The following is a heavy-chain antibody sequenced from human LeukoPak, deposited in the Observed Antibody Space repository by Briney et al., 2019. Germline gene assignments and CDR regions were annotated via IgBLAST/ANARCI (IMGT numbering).Heavy chain of an antibody. CDR3: EKDHEGAGGAPDY. J-gene: IGHJ4*02. CDR1: GFTFDDYA. CDR2: ISWNSGSI. D-gene: IGHD1-26*01. Sequence: GGSLRLSCAASGFTFDDYAMHWDRQAPGKGLEWVSGISWNSGSIGYADSVKGGFTISRDNAKNSLYLQMNSLRAEDTALYYCEKDHEGAGGAPDYWGQGTLVTVSS. V-gene: IGHV3-9*01.